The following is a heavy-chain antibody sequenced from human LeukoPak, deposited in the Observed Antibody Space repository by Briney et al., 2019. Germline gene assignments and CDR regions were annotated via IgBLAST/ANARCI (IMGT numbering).Heavy chain of an antibody. J-gene: IGHJ2*01. D-gene: IGHD3-10*01. CDR2: ISYSGST. CDR1: GYSISTYS. CDR3: LIAMSSAWKFDL. Sequence: SETLSLTCTVSGYSISTYSWIWIRQPPGKGLECIGYISYSGSTNFNPSLPSRVSRSVAPSKNQFSLNLNPVTSAETAVHSFLIAMSSAWKFDLWRR. V-gene: IGHV4-59*01.